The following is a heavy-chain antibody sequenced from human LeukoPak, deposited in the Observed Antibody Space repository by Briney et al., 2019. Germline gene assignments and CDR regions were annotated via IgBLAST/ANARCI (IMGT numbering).Heavy chain of an antibody. Sequence: SETLSLTCAVYGGSFSGYYWSWIRQPPGKGLEWIGSIYYSGSTYYNPSLKSRVTISVDTSKNQFSLKLSSVTAADTAVYYCARQGYCTNGVCYRRYFDYWGQGTLVTVSS. V-gene: IGHV4-34*01. CDR3: ARQGYCTNGVCYRRYFDY. CDR2: IYYSGST. D-gene: IGHD2-8*01. J-gene: IGHJ4*02. CDR1: GGSFSGYY.